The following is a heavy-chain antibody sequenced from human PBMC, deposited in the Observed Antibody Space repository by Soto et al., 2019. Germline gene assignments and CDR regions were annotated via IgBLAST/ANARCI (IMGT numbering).Heavy chain of an antibody. D-gene: IGHD3-10*01. J-gene: IGHJ3*02. CDR1: GYTFTSYG. CDR3: ARDASRIWFGELSLAAFDI. Sequence: QVQLVQSGAEVKKPGASVKVSCKDSGYTFTSYGISWVRQAPGPGLEWMGWISAYNGNTTYAQKRQGRVTMTTDTPTSTSYMELRSQRSDDTAVYYCARDASRIWFGELSLAAFDIWGQGTMVTVSS. V-gene: IGHV1-18*01. CDR2: ISAYNGNT.